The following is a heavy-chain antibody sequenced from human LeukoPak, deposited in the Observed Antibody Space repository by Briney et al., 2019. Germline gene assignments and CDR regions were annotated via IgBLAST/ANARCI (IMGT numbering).Heavy chain of an antibody. D-gene: IGHD6-13*01. CDR1: GGSFSGYY. V-gene: IGHV4-59*10. CDR2: IDTSGNT. J-gene: IGHJ2*01. Sequence: SETLSLTCAVYGGSFSGYYWSWIRQPAGKGLEWIGRIDTSGNTNYKPSLKSRVTMSVDTSRNQFSLKLSSVTAADTAVYYCARVSSSWYQDWYFDLWGRGTLVTVSS. CDR3: ARVSSSWYQDWYFDL.